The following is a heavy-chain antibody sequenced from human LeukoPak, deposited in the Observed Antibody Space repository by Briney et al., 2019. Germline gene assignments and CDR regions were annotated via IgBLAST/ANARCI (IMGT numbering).Heavy chain of an antibody. CDR2: IYWDDDK. Sequence: SGPTLVNPXQTLTLTCTFSGFSLSTSGVGVGGIRQPRGKALDWLALIYWDDDKRYSPSLKSRLTITKDTSKNQVVLTMTNMDPVDTATYYCAYRRVVGATYAFDIWGQGTMVTVSS. CDR3: AYRRVVGATYAFDI. CDR1: GFSLSTSGVG. J-gene: IGHJ3*02. D-gene: IGHD1-26*01. V-gene: IGHV2-5*02.